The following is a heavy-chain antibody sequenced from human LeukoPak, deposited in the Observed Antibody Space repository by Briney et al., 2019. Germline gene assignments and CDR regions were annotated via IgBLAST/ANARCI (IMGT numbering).Heavy chain of an antibody. CDR1: GGSISSGGYY. D-gene: IGHD3-10*01. J-gene: IGHJ5*02. Sequence: SQTLSLTCTVSGGSISSGGYYWSWIRQPPGKGLEWIGYIYYSGSTYYNPSLKSRVTISVDTSKNQFSLKLSSVTAADTAVYYCATGTSMVRGGTETWGQGTLVTVSS. V-gene: IGHV4-31*03. CDR3: ATGTSMVRGGTET. CDR2: IYYSGST.